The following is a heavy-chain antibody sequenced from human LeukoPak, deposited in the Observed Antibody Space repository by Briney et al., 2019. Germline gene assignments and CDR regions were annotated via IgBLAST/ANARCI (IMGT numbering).Heavy chain of an antibody. CDR3: ARVGKYYCGSGRPDY. J-gene: IGHJ4*02. D-gene: IGHD3-10*01. CDR1: GYTFTSYG. Sequence: ASVKVSCKASGYTFTSYGISWVRQAPGQGLEWMGWISAYNGNTNYAQKLQGRVTMTTDTSTSTAYMELRSLRSDDTAVYYCARVGKYYCGSGRPDYWGQGTLVTVSS. CDR2: ISAYNGNT. V-gene: IGHV1-18*01.